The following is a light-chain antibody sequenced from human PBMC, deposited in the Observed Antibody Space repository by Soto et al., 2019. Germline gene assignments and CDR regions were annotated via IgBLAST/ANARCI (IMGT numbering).Light chain of an antibody. J-gene: IGKJ4*01. Sequence: DIQLTQSPSFLSASVGDRVTITCRASQGISSYLAWYQQKPGKAPKLLIYAASTLQSGVPSRFSGSGSGTEFTLTLSSLQPEEFATYYCLQLNSYPLTFGGGTKVEIK. CDR2: AAS. CDR1: QGISSY. V-gene: IGKV1-9*01. CDR3: LQLNSYPLT.